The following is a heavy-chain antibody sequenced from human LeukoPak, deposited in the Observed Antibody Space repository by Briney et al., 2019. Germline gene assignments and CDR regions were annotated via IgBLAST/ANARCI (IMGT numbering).Heavy chain of an antibody. CDR1: GYTFSNYY. CDR3: AREKGYSSSSGYYYMDV. J-gene: IGHJ6*03. D-gene: IGHD6-6*01. Sequence: APVKVSCKASGYTFSNYYMHWVRQAPGQGLEWMGMINPSGGSTRYAQKSQGRVTMTRDMSTSTVYMELSSLRSEDTAVYYCAREKGYSSSSGYYYMDVWGKGTTVTVSS. V-gene: IGHV1-46*01. CDR2: INPSGGST.